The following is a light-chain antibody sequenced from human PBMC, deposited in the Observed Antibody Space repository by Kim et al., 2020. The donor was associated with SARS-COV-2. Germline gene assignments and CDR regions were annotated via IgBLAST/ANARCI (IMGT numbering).Light chain of an antibody. CDR2: SAS. J-gene: IGKJ4*01. Sequence: EIVLTQSPGTLSLSPGERATLYCRASQSVSSSYLAWYQQKPGQAPRLLIYSASSRATGIPYRFSGSGSGTDFTLTISKLEPEDFAVYYCQQYGSSPITFGGGTKVDIK. CDR1: QSVSSSY. V-gene: IGKV3-20*01. CDR3: QQYGSSPIT.